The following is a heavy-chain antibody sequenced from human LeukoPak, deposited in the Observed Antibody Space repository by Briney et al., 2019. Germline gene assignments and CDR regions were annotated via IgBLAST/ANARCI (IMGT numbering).Heavy chain of an antibody. J-gene: IGHJ4*02. CDR3: AKKGAVGIAAAAFDC. CDR2: ISYDGSHN. Sequence: QPGGSLRLSCAASGFTFSSYGMHWVRQAPGKGLEWVAFISYDGSHNYYADSVKGRFTISRDNSKNTLYLQMNSLRADDTAVYYCAKKGAVGIAAAAFDCWGQGTLVTVSS. CDR1: GFTFSSYG. V-gene: IGHV3-30*18. D-gene: IGHD6-13*01.